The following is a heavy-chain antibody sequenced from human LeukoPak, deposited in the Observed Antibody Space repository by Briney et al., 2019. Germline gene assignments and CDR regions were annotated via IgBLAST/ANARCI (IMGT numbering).Heavy chain of an antibody. CDR1: GDSVSSNSAA. CDR3: ARSTGPIDY. CDR2: TYYRSKWYT. V-gene: IGHV6-1*01. D-gene: IGHD1-1*01. Sequence: SQTLSLSCAISGDSVSSNSAAWNWIRQSPSRGLEWLGRTYYRSKWYTYYAASVKSRIAINRDTSKNQFSLQLSSVTPEDTAVYYCARSTGPIDYWGQGTLVTVSS. J-gene: IGHJ4*02.